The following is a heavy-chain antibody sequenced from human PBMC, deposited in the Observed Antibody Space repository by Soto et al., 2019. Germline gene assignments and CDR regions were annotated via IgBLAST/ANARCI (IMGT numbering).Heavy chain of an antibody. J-gene: IGHJ5*02. CDR2: ISYDGSNK. CDR1: GFTFSSYA. Sequence: PGGSLRLSCAASGFTFSSYAMHWVRQAPGKGLEWVAVISYDGSNKYYADSVKGRFTISRDNSKNTLYLQMNSLRAEDTAVYYCAKGPFGVQWFDPWGQGTLVTVSS. V-gene: IGHV3-30*04. CDR3: AKGPFGVQWFDP. D-gene: IGHD3-10*01.